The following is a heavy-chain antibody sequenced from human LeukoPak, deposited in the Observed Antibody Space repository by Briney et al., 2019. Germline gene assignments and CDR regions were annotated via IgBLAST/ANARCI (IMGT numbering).Heavy chain of an antibody. D-gene: IGHD3-10*01. CDR1: GFTFTSYD. J-gene: IGHJ4*02. V-gene: IGHV1-8*01. CDR2: MDSNSGDT. Sequence: ASVKVSCKASGFTFTSYDINWVRQATGQGLEWMGWMDSNSGDTGYAQKFQGRVTLTRNTSINTAYMHLSSLRSEDTAVYYCARGIGTGGSGEYYSDYWGQGTLVTVSS. CDR3: ARGIGTGGSGEYYSDY.